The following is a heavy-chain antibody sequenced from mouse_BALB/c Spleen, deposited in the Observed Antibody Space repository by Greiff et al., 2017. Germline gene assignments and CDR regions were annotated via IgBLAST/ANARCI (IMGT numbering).Heavy chain of an antibody. CDR3: ARDSYPYYYAMDY. CDR1: GFTFSSFG. Sequence: EVKLVESGGGLVQPGGSRKLSCAASGFTFSSFGMHWVRQAPEKGLEWVAYISSGSSTIYYADTVKGRFTISRDNPKNTLFLQMTSLRSEDTAMYYCARDSYPYYYAMDYGGQGTSVTVSS. J-gene: IGHJ4*01. V-gene: IGHV5-17*02. D-gene: IGHD1-1*01. CDR2: ISSGSSTI.